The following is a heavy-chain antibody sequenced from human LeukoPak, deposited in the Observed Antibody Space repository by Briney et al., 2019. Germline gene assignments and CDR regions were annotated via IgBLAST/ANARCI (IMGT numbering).Heavy chain of an antibody. V-gene: IGHV1-46*03. D-gene: IGHD3-10*01. J-gene: IGHJ4*02. CDR2: IDPSADST. CDR1: GYTFTGYY. CDR3: AGSGYYYGSGSYHPFDY. Sequence: ASVKVSCKASGYTFTGYYMHWVRQAPGQGLEWMGLIDPSADSTSYAQKFQGRVTVTRDTSTSTVYMELSSLRSEDTAVYYCAGSGYYYGSGSYHPFDYWGQGTLVTVSS.